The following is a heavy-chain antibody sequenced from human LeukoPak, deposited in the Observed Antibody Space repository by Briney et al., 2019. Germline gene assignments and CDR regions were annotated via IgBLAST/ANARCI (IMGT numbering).Heavy chain of an antibody. D-gene: IGHD2-2*01. CDR1: GGSFSGYY. CDR3: ARGRSYCSSTSCSENPLSGYYY. CDR2: INHSRST. Sequence: SETLSLTCAVYGGSFSGYYWSWIRQPPGKGLEWIGEINHSRSTNYNPSLKSRVTISVDTSKNQFSLKLSSVTAAETAVYYCARGRSYCSSTSCSENPLSGYYYWGQGTLVTVSS. V-gene: IGHV4-34*01. J-gene: IGHJ4*02.